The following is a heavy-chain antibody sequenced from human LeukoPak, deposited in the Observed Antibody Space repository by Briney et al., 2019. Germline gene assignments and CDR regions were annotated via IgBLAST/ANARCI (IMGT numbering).Heavy chain of an antibody. CDR3: TRAASSGPLFTYHMDV. Sequence: SETLSLTCAVSGGSISSNSYYWGWIRQPPGTGLEWIGSIYYSGSTYYNPSLKSRVTISVDTSKNQFSLKLTSVTAADTAVYYCTRAASSGPLFTYHMDVWGKGTTVTVSS. CDR2: IYYSGST. V-gene: IGHV4-39*07. J-gene: IGHJ6*03. D-gene: IGHD3-22*01. CDR1: GGSISSNSYY.